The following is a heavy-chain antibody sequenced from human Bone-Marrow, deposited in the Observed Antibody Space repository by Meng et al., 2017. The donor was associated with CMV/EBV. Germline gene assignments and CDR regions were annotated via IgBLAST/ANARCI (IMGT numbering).Heavy chain of an antibody. CDR3: AKPLGGQQLGPDY. CDR2: IRYGGSNI. J-gene: IGHJ4*02. D-gene: IGHD6-13*01. Sequence: GESLKISCAASGFTFSSYGMHWVRQAPGKGLEWVAFIRYGGSNIYYTDSVNGRFTISRDNSKNTLYLQMNSLRAEDTAVYYCAKPLGGQQLGPDYWGQGTLVTVSS. CDR1: GFTFSSYG. V-gene: IGHV3-30*02.